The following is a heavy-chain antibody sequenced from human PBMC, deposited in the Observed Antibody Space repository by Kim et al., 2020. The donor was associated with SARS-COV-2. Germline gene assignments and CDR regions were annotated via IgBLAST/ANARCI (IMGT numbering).Heavy chain of an antibody. CDR1: GGSISSYY. V-gene: IGHV4-59*01. CDR3: ARDNYSSSWYYFDY. J-gene: IGHJ4*02. D-gene: IGHD6-13*01. CDR2: IYYSGST. Sequence: SETLSLTCTVSGGSISSYYWSWIRQPPGKGLEWIGYIYYSGSTNYNPSLKSRVTISVDTSKNQFSLKLSSVTAADTAVYYCARDNYSSSWYYFDYWGQGTLVTASS.